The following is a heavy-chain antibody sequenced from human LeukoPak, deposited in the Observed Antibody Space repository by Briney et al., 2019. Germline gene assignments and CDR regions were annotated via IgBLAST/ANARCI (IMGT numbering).Heavy chain of an antibody. CDR2: ISGTSNTI. J-gene: IGHJ4*02. CDR3: ARVMEGSSSRRTTYYFDY. V-gene: IGHV3-48*04. D-gene: IGHD6-6*01. Sequence: GGSLRLSCVGSGFTFSSYSMNWVRQAPGKGLEWVSYISGTSNTIYYADSVKGRFTISRDNAKNSLYLQMNSLRAEDTAVYYCARVMEGSSSRRTTYYFDYWGQGTLVTVSS. CDR1: GFTFSSYS.